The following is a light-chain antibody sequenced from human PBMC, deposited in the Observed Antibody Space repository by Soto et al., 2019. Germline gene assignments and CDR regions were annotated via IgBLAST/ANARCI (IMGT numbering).Light chain of an antibody. Sequence: DVVMTQSPLSLPVTLGQPASISCKSSQSPVYSDGITYLNWFQQRPGQSPRRLIYQVSNRDSGVPDRFSGSGSGTDFTLKISRVEAEDVGFYYCMQGAHGPWTFGQGTKVEIK. CDR1: QSPVYSDGITY. CDR2: QVS. J-gene: IGKJ1*01. CDR3: MQGAHGPWT. V-gene: IGKV2-30*01.